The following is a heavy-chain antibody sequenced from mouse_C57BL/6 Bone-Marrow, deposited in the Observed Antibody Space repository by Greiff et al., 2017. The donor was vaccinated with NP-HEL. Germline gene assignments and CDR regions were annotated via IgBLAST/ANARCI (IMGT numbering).Heavy chain of an antibody. CDR1: GFTFSDYG. D-gene: IGHD2-3*01. CDR2: ISSGSSTI. V-gene: IGHV5-17*01. J-gene: IGHJ3*01. Sequence: EVMLVESGGGLVKPGGSLKLSCAASGFTFSDYGMHWVRQAPEKGLEWVAYISSGSSTIYYADTLKGRFTISRDNAKNTLFLQMTSLRSEDTAMYYCARSWLLLSWFAYWGQGTLVTVSA. CDR3: ARSWLLLSWFAY.